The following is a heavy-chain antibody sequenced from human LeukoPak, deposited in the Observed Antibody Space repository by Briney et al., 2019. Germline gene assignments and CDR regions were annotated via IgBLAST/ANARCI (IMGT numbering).Heavy chain of an antibody. V-gene: IGHV3-30*04. CDR1: GFTFSNYA. CDR3: ARSSSMVAFDY. D-gene: IGHD3-10*01. J-gene: IGHJ4*02. CDR2: ISYDGSNK. Sequence: GRSLRLSCAVSGFTFSNYAMHWVRQAPGKGLEWVAVISYDGSNKYYADSVKGRFTISRDNSKNTLYLQMNSLRAEDTAVYYCARSSSMVAFDYWGRGTVVTVSS.